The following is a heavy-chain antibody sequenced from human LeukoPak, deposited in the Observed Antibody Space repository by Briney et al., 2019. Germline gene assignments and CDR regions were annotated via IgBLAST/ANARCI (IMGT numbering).Heavy chain of an antibody. CDR1: GFTVSSNY. CDR2: IYSGGST. V-gene: IGHV3-53*01. CDR3: AKDRVYYDILTGYYSGGMFDP. J-gene: IGHJ5*02. D-gene: IGHD3-9*01. Sequence: GGSLRLSCAASGFTVSSNYMSWVRQAPGKGLEWVSVIYSGGSTYYADSVKGRFTISRDNSKNTLYLQMNSLRAEDTAVYYCAKDRVYYDILTGYYSGGMFDPWGQGTLVTVSS.